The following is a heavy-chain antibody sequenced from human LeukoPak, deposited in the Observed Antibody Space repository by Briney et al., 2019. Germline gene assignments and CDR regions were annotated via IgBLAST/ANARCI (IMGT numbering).Heavy chain of an antibody. Sequence: GGSLRLSCAASGFTFSDYYMSWIRQAPGKGLEWVSYISSSGSTIYYADSVKGRFTISRDNAKNSLYLQMDSLRAEDTAVYYCASGYSSSWYLDYWGQGTLVTVPS. V-gene: IGHV3-11*01. J-gene: IGHJ4*02. CDR2: ISSSGSTI. D-gene: IGHD6-13*01. CDR3: ASGYSSSWYLDY. CDR1: GFTFSDYY.